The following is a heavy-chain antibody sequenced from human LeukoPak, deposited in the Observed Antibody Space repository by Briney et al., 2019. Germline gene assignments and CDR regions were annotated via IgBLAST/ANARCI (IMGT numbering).Heavy chain of an antibody. J-gene: IGHJ4*02. V-gene: IGHV5-51*01. Sequence: GESLKISCKGFGYTFTNYWIAWVRQMPGKGLEWMGIMYPGDSDTRYSPSFRGHVTISADKSISTAYLQWSRLEASGTAMYYCAKRRGLYGDYVFDYWGQGTLVTVSS. D-gene: IGHD4-17*01. CDR2: MYPGDSDT. CDR1: GYTFTNYW. CDR3: AKRRGLYGDYVFDY.